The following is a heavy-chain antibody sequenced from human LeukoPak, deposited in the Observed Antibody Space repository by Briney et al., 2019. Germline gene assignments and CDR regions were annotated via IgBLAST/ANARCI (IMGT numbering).Heavy chain of an antibody. J-gene: IGHJ4*02. CDR1: GGTFSSYT. D-gene: IGHD7-27*01. CDR2: IIPILGIA. CDR3: ARDVGRELGDY. Sequence: ASVKVSCKASGGTFSSYTISWVRQAPGQGLERMGRIIPILGIANYAQKFQGRVTITADKSTSTAYMELSSLRYEDTAVYYCARDVGRELGDYWGQGTLVTVSS. V-gene: IGHV1-69*04.